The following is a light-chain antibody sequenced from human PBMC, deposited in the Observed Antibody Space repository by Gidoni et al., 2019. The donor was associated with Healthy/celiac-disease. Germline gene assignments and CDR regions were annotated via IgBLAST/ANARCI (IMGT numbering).Light chain of an antibody. Sequence: DIQLTQSPSSLSASVGDRVTITCRASQSISSYLNWYQQKPGKAPKLLIYAASSLQSGVTSRFSGSGSGTDFTRTISRRQPEDSATYYCQQSYSTSVAFGQGTKVEIK. CDR2: AAS. CDR3: QQSYSTSVA. CDR1: QSISSY. J-gene: IGKJ1*01. V-gene: IGKV1-39*01.